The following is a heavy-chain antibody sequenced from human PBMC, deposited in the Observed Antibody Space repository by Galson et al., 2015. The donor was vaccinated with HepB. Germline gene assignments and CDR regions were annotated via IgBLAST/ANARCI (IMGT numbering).Heavy chain of an antibody. V-gene: IGHV3-15*01. CDR2: IKSKTDGGTT. CDR1: GFTFGNAW. CDR3: TTPPTIYSSGWYEPFDY. D-gene: IGHD6-19*01. Sequence: SLRLSCAASGFTFGNAWMSWVRQAPGKGLEWVGRIKSKTDGGTTDYAAPVKGRFTISRDDSKNTLYLQMNSLKTEDTAVYYCTTPPTIYSSGWYEPFDYWGQGTLVTVSS. J-gene: IGHJ4*02.